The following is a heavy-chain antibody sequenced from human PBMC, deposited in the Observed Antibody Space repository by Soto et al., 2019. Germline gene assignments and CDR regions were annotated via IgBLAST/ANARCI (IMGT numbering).Heavy chain of an antibody. J-gene: IGHJ4*02. V-gene: IGHV4-31*03. CDR1: GGSISIVGYY. CDR2: VHHSESA. CDR3: ASHYDFWSGYFPY. Sequence: QVQLQESGPGLVKPSQTLSLTCSVSGGSISIVGYYWSWIRQHPGKGLEWIGYVHHSESASYNPSLRSRVAISVETSKNQFSLRLNSVTAADTAVYYCASHYDFWSGYFPYWGQGTLVTVSS. D-gene: IGHD3-3*01.